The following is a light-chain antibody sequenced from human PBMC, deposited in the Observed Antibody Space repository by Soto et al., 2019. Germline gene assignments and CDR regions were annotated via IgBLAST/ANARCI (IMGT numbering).Light chain of an antibody. V-gene: IGKV3-20*01. CDR2: GAS. Sequence: EIVLTQSPGTLSLSPGERATLSCRASQSVSSSYLAWYQQQPGQAPRLLIYGASSRATGTPDRFSGSGSGTDFPLTISRLEPEDFAVYFCQQYGSSPRTFGQGTKVEIK. J-gene: IGKJ1*01. CDR1: QSVSSSY. CDR3: QQYGSSPRT.